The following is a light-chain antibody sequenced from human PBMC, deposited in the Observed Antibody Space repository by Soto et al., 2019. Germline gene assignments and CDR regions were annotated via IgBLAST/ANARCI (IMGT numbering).Light chain of an antibody. Sequence: EIVLTQAPGTLSLSPGERATLSCRASQSVSTNYLAWYQRKPGQAPRLLIYGASSRATGIPDRLSGSGSGTDFTLTITRLEPEDFAVYYCQQYGSSPPTFGHGTKVEIK. J-gene: IGKJ1*01. V-gene: IGKV3-20*01. CDR2: GAS. CDR1: QSVSTNY. CDR3: QQYGSSPPT.